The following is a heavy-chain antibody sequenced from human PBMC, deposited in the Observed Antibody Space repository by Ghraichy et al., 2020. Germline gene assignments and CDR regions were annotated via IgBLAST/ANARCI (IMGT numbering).Heavy chain of an antibody. D-gene: IGHD3-10*01. CDR2: IYYSGST. Sequence: SETLSLTCTVSGGSVSSGSYYWSWIRQPPGKGLEWIGYIYYSGSTNYNPSLKSRVTISVDTSKNQFSLKLSSVTAADTAVYYCARAGGITMVRGVIPHYGMDVWGQGTTVTVSS. CDR3: ARAGGITMVRGVIPHYGMDV. CDR1: GGSVSSGSYY. V-gene: IGHV4-61*01. J-gene: IGHJ6*02.